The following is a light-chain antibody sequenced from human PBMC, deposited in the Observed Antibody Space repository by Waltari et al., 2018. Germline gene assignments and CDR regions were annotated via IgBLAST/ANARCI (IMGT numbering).Light chain of an antibody. CDR1: SLRRYY. CDR3: NSRDSSGNHLVV. Sequence: SSELTQDPAVSVALAQTVRITCQGDSLRRYYASWYHQKPGQAPVIVIYGKNNRPSGIPDRFSGSSSGNTASLTITGAQAEDEADYYCNSRDSSGNHLVVFGGGTKLTVL. J-gene: IGLJ2*01. CDR2: GKN. V-gene: IGLV3-19*01.